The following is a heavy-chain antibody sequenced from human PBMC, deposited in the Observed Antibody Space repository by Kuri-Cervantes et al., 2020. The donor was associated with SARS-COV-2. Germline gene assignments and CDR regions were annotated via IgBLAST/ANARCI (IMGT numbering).Heavy chain of an antibody. CDR1: GFTLSNAW. Sequence: GGSLRLSCAASGFTLSNAWMSWVRQAPGKGLEWVANIKQDGREKYYVDYVKGRFTISRDNAKNSLYLQMNSLRAEETAVYYFARDLRETANPRWGWDYYYYYGIDVWGQGTTVTVSS. D-gene: IGHD5-18*01. J-gene: IGHJ6*02. CDR2: IKQDGREK. V-gene: IGHV3-7*03. CDR3: ARDLRETANPRWGWDYYYYYGIDV.